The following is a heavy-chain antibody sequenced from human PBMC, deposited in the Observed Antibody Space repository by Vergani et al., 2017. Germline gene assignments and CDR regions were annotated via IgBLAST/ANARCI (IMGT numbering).Heavy chain of an antibody. D-gene: IGHD1-7*01. J-gene: IGHJ6*03. CDR3: ARGVTGTTLGYYYYYYMDV. Sequence: QVQLVQSGAEVKKPGASVKVSCKASGYTFTGYYMHWVRQAPGQGHEWMGWINPNSGGTNYAKQFQGRVTMNRDTSNSTAYMELSRLRSDDTAVYYCARGVTGTTLGYYYYYYMDVWGK. CDR2: INPNSGGT. CDR1: GYTFTGYY. V-gene: IGHV1-2*02.